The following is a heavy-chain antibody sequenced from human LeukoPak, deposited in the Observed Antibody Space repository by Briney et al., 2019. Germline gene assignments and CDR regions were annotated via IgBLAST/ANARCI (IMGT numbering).Heavy chain of an antibody. V-gene: IGHV3-30-3*01. J-gene: IGHJ4*02. CDR3: ARGNFYGSGSFYGLGSSIVANYYFDY. CDR1: GFTFSSYS. CDR2: MSYSGGTE. Sequence: PGRSLRLSCAASGFTFSSYSMHWVRQAPGKGLEWGVVMSYSGGTESYADSVKGRFTISRDNSKNTLYLQMNNLRAEDTAVYYCARGNFYGSGSFYGLGSSIVANYYFDYWGQGTLVTVSS. D-gene: IGHD3-10*01.